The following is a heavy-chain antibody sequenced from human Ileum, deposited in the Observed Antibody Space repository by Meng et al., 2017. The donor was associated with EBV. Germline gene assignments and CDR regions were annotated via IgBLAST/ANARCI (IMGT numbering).Heavy chain of an antibody. CDR2: ISYDENIK. V-gene: IGHV3-30*18. D-gene: IGHD2/OR15-2a*01. CDR3: TNLSF. Sequence: QVQLVEFGGGVVQPGRSLGVSFEASGFSFDTFDMHWARQAPGKGLEWVAVISYDENIKFYADSVKGRFTISRDNSKNTLYLQLNSLRPDDTAFYYCTNLSFWGQGTLVTVSS. CDR1: GFSFDTFD. J-gene: IGHJ4*02.